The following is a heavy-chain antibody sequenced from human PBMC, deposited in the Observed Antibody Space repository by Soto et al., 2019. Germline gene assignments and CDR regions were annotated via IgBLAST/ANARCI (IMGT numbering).Heavy chain of an antibody. CDR3: AKNRNSITYYYGSSGYYFDY. D-gene: IGHD3-22*01. Sequence: GGSLRLSCAASGFTFSSYGMHWVRQAPGKGLEWVAVISYDGSNKYYADSVKGRFTISRDNSKNTLYLQMNSLRAEDTAVYYCAKNRNSITYYYGSSGYYFDYWGQGTLVTVSS. CDR1: GFTFSSYG. V-gene: IGHV3-30*18. CDR2: ISYDGSNK. J-gene: IGHJ4*02.